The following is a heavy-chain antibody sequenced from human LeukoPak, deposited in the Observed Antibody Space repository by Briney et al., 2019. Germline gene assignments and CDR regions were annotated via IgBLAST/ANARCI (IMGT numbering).Heavy chain of an antibody. Sequence: GGSLRLSCAASGFTFSSYGMHWVRQAPGKGLGWVAVISYDGSNKYYADSVKGRFTISRDNSKNTLYLQMNSLRAEDTAVYYCAKDGGATMGFDYWGQGTLVTVSS. J-gene: IGHJ4*02. D-gene: IGHD1-26*01. V-gene: IGHV3-30*18. CDR1: GFTFSSYG. CDR2: ISYDGSNK. CDR3: AKDGGATMGFDY.